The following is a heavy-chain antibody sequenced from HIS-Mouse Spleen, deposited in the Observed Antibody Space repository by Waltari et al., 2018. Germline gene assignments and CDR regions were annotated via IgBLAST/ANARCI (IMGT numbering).Heavy chain of an antibody. Sequence: QVQLVQSGAEVKKPGASVKVSCTASGYTFTSYGISGVRQAPGQWLEWMGWISAYNGNTNYAQKLQGRVTMTTDTSTSTAYMELRSLRSDDTAVYYCARAAGDYYDSSGYDAFDIWGQGTMVTVSS. CDR1: GYTFTSYG. V-gene: IGHV1-18*01. CDR3: ARAAGDYYDSSGYDAFDI. D-gene: IGHD3-22*01. CDR2: ISAYNGNT. J-gene: IGHJ3*02.